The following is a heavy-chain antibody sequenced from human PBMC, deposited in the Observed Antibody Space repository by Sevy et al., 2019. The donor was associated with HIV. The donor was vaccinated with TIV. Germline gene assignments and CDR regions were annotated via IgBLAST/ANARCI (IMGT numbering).Heavy chain of an antibody. J-gene: IGHJ3*02. CDR2: IYGTGGVT. CDR1: GFTFANYA. CDR3: AGARFAASGSFDAFDI. Sequence: GGSLRLSSKPSGFTFANYAMNWVRQAPGKGLEWVSTIYGTGGVTYYADSVKGRFTISRDNSKNTLYLQMNSLRTEDTAIYYCAGARFAASGSFDAFDIWGQGTMVTVSS. D-gene: IGHD3-22*01. V-gene: IGHV3-23*01.